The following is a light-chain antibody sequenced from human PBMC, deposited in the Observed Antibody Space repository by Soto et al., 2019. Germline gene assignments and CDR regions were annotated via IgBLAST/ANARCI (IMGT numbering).Light chain of an antibody. V-gene: IGLV2-14*01. CDR2: EVS. CDR3: CSCTNTNTLV. J-gene: IGLJ3*02. Sequence: QSALTQPASVSGSPGQSITISCTGTSSDVGGYNYVSWYQHHPGKAPKVMIYEVSNRPSGVSNRFSGSKSGNTASLTISGPQAEDEAEYCCCSCTNTNTLVFGGGTKLTVL. CDR1: SSDVGGYNY.